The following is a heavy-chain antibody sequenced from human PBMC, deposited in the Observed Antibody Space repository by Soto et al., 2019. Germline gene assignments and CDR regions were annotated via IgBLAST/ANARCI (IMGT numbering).Heavy chain of an antibody. Sequence: GGSLRLSCAASGFTFSSYAMTWVRQAPGKGLEWVSAITGSGGDTNYLDSVKGRFTISRDNSKSTLYLQMNSLRAVDTAVYYCAKVGSYYKSFVHWYFDLWGRGTLVTSPQ. D-gene: IGHD3-10*01. CDR1: GFTFSSYA. CDR2: ITGSGGDT. J-gene: IGHJ2*01. V-gene: IGHV3-23*01. CDR3: AKVGSYYKSFVHWYFDL.